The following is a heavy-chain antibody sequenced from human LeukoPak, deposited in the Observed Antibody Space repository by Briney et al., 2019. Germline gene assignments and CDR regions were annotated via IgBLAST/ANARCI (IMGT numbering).Heavy chain of an antibody. V-gene: IGHV3-15*01. CDR3: TTGPWYCGSYSWLY. J-gene: IGHJ4*02. D-gene: IGHD1-26*01. CDR2: IKTQSDGGTI. CDR1: GFTLSNAW. Sequence: PGGSLRLSCAASGFTLSNAWMSWVRQAPGKGLEWVGRIKTQSDGGTIDYAAPVKGRFTISRDDSKTTLYLQMNSLKTEDTAVYYCTTGPWYCGSYSWLYWGQGTLVTVSS.